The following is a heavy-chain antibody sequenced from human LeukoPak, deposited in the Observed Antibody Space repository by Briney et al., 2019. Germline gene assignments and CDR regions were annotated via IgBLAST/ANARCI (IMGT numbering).Heavy chain of an antibody. CDR1: GYSISSGYY. CDR3: AREYMEGGLVVVITGYFDY. CDR2: IYHSGST. J-gene: IGHJ4*02. D-gene: IGHD3-22*01. V-gene: IGHV4-38-2*02. Sequence: PSETLSLTCTVSGYSISSGYYWGWIRQPPGKGLEWIGSIYHSGSTYYNPSLKSRVTISVDTSKNQFSLKLSSVTAADTAVYYCAREYMEGGLVVVITGYFDYWGQGTLVTVSS.